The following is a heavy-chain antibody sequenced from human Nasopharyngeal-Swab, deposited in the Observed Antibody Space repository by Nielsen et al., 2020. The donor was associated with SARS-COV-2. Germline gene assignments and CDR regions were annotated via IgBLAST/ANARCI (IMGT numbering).Heavy chain of an antibody. CDR3: ARETFGDPVFDY. J-gene: IGHJ4*02. CDR1: GYSFSNYV. Sequence: ASVKVSCKSSGYSFSNYVIHWVRQAPGQRPEWMGWINAFTGSTKYSQKFQGRVSITRDTSASTAYMELSSLRSEDTAVYYCARETFGDPVFDYWGQGALVTVSS. V-gene: IGHV1-3*01. CDR2: INAFTGST. D-gene: IGHD4-17*01.